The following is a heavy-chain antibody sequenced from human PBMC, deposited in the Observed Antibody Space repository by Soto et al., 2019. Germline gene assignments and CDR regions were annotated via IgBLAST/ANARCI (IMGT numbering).Heavy chain of an antibody. D-gene: IGHD3-10*01. J-gene: IGHJ6*03. Sequence: EVQLVESGGGLVQPGGSLRLSCAVSGFTFSDHYMDWVRQAPGKGLEWVGRSRNKANSYTTEYAASVKGRFTISRDDSANSLYLQMNSLKSEDSALYYCARYSDGSGSYNYYMDVWGKGTTVTVSS. CDR1: GFTFSDHY. CDR3: ARYSDGSGSYNYYMDV. V-gene: IGHV3-72*01. CDR2: SRNKANSYTT.